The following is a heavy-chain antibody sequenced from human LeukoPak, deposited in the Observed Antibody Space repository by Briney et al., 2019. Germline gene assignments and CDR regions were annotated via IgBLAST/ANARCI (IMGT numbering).Heavy chain of an antibody. D-gene: IGHD5-12*01. CDR3: ARGRATVTTLSGMDV. Sequence: ASVNVSCTASGYTFIGYYMHWVRQAPGHGLEWMGWINPNTGGTNYAQKCQGWITMTRDTSISTAYMELSRLRSDGTAVYYCARGRATVTTLSGMDVWGQGTTVTVFS. J-gene: IGHJ6*02. CDR2: INPNTGGT. CDR1: GYTFIGYY. V-gene: IGHV1-2*04.